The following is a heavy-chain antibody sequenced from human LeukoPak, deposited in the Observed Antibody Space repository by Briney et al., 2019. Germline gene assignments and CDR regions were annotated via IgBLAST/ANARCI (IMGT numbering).Heavy chain of an antibody. CDR1: GGSVSSYY. Sequence: SETLSLTCTVSGGSVSSYYWSWIRQPPGKGLEWIGRIYTSGSTNYNPSLKSRVTMSVDTSKNQFSLKLSSVTAADTAVYYCASSSWYDYYYYYMDVWGKGTTVTVSS. V-gene: IGHV4-4*07. D-gene: IGHD6-13*01. CDR2: IYTSGST. CDR3: ASSSWYDYYYYYMDV. J-gene: IGHJ6*03.